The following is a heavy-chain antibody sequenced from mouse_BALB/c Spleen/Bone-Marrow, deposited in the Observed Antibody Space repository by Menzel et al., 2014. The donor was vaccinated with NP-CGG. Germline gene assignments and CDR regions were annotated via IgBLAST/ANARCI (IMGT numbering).Heavy chain of an antibody. CDR1: GFNIKDTY. Sequence: VQLKQSGAELVKPGTSVKLSCTASGFNIKDTYIHWAKQRPGQGLEWIGRIDPANVNTKYDPKFQGKATITADTSSNTAYLQLSSLTSEDTAVYYCARYRLGTYFDYWGQGTTLTVSS. CDR2: IDPANVNT. J-gene: IGHJ2*01. D-gene: IGHD2-14*01. CDR3: ARYRLGTYFDY. V-gene: IGHV14-3*02.